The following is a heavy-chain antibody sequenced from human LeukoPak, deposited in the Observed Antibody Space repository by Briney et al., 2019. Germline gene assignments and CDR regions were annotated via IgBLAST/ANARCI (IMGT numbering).Heavy chain of an antibody. J-gene: IGHJ5*02. Sequence: GGSLRLSCAASGFTVSSNYMSWVRQAPGRGLEWVSVIYSGGSTYYADSVKGRFTISRDNSKNTLYLQMNSQRAEDTAVYYCARVYSSSNWFDPWGQGTLVTVSS. CDR3: ARVYSSSNWFDP. CDR2: IYSGGST. D-gene: IGHD6-6*01. V-gene: IGHV3-66*01. CDR1: GFTVSSNY.